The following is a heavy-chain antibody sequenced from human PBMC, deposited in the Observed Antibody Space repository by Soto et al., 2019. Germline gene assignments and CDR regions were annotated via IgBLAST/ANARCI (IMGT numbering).Heavy chain of an antibody. CDR2: VSGDGDER. J-gene: IGHJ4*02. V-gene: IGHV3-23*01. CDR3: AKDRDDIKFGGVIVNSFDF. D-gene: IGHD3-16*02. Sequence: PGGSLRLSCAASGFPFSNYAMSWVRKAPGKGLEWVSVVSGDGDERYYADSVKGRFTISRDNSKNTLFLQMNSLGVEDTAVYYCAKDRDDIKFGGVIVNSFDFWGKGNLVTVSS. CDR1: GFPFSNYA.